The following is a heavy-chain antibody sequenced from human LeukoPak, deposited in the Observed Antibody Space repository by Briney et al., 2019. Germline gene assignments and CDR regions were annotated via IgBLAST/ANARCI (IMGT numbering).Heavy chain of an antibody. CDR2: ISSNGGST. J-gene: IGHJ4*02. V-gene: IGHV3-64*01. CDR3: ARAGGGYCSGGSCYSSSFDY. CDR1: GFTFSSYA. D-gene: IGHD2-15*01. Sequence: GGSLRLSCAASGFTFSSYAMHWVRQAPGKGLEYVSAISSNGGSTYYANSVKGRFTISRDNSKNTPYLQMGSLRAEDMAVYYCARAGGGYCSGGSCYSSSFDYWGQGTLVTVSS.